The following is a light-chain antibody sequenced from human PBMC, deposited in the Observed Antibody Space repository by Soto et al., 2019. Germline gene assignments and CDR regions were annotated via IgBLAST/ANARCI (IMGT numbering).Light chain of an antibody. CDR2: DVS. J-gene: IGLJ2*01. CDR1: SSDDGGYNY. V-gene: IGLV2-14*03. Sequence: QSALTQPASVSGSPGQSITISCTGSSSDDGGYNYVSWYEQHPDKAPKLMIYDVSNRPSGISNRFSGSKSGNTASLTISGLQAEDEADYFCSSYTSTTTPVVFGGGPKLTVL. CDR3: SSYTSTTTPVV.